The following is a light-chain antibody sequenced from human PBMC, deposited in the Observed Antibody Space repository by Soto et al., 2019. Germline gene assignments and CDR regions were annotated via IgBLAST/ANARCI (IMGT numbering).Light chain of an antibody. CDR1: QDITNY. J-gene: IGKJ5*01. Sequence: DIQMTQSPSSLSASVGDRVTITCRASQDITNYLAWFQRKPGKAPQSLIYTASSLQSGVPSKFSGCGSCTYFTRTFSSLPLEGFAAYYCQHYHSYPITFGQGTRLEIK. CDR3: QHYHSYPIT. V-gene: IGKV1-16*02. CDR2: TAS.